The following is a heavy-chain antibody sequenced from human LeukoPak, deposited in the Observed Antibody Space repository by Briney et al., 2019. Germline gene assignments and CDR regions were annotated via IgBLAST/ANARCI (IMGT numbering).Heavy chain of an antibody. CDR1: GGSISSYY. V-gene: IGHV4-59*01. Sequence: SETLSLTCTVSGGSISSYYWSWIRQPPGKGLEWIGYIYYSGSTNYNPSLKSRVTISVDTSKNQFSLKLSSVTAADTAVYYCARDRSSSLGYSYGYGLYYFDYWGQGTLVTVSS. J-gene: IGHJ4*02. CDR2: IYYSGST. CDR3: ARDRSSSLGYSYGYGLYYFDY. D-gene: IGHD5-18*01.